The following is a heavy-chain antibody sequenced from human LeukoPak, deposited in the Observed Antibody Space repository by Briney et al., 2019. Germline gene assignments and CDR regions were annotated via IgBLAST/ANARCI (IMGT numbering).Heavy chain of an antibody. V-gene: IGHV3-49*04. CDR3: TRNPLLWFGELLVYFDY. Sequence: PGGSLRLSCTASGFTFGDYAMSWVRQAPGKGLEWVGFIRSKAYGGTTEYAASVKGRFTISRDDSKSIAYLQMNSLKTEDTAVYYCTRNPLLWFGELLVYFDYWGQGTLVTVSS. J-gene: IGHJ4*02. CDR2: IRSKAYGGTT. CDR1: GFTFGDYA. D-gene: IGHD3-10*01.